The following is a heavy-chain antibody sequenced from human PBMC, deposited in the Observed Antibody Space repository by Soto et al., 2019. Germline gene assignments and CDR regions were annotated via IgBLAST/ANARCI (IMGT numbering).Heavy chain of an antibody. Sequence: EASVKVSCKASGGTFSSYTISWVRQAPGQGLEWMGRIIPILGIANYAQKFQGRVTITADKSTSTAYMELSSLRSEDTAVYYCARGGPYCSGGSCYFDYWGQGTLVTVSS. CDR3: ARGGPYCSGGSCYFDY. CDR1: GGTFSSYT. V-gene: IGHV1-69*02. J-gene: IGHJ4*02. D-gene: IGHD2-15*01. CDR2: IIPILGIA.